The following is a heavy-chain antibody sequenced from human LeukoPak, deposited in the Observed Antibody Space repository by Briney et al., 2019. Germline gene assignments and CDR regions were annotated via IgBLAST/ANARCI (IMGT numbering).Heavy chain of an antibody. CDR2: IYSGGST. CDR3: AREILFQNTAMVELDAFDI. Sequence: GGSLRLSCAASGFTVSSNYMSWVRQAPGKGLEWVSVIYSGGSTYYADSVKGRFTISRDNSKNTLYLQMNSLRAEDTAVYYCAREILFQNTAMVELDAFDIWGQGTMVTVSS. J-gene: IGHJ3*02. D-gene: IGHD5-18*01. CDR1: GFTVSSNY. V-gene: IGHV3-66*01.